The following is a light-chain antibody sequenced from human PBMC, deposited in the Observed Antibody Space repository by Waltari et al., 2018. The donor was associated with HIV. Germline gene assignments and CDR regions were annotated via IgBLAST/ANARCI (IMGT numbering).Light chain of an antibody. V-gene: IGKV1-39*01. CDR3: QQSDRYPLT. CDR2: GAS. J-gene: IGKJ3*01. Sequence: DIQMTQSPSSLSASVGDTITITCRASQSIATHLNWYQQKLGKVPKVLIYGASTLQSGAPSRFSGCGSGTHFTLTITNLQPEDFATYFCQQSDRYPLTFTPGTKVDVK. CDR1: QSIATH.